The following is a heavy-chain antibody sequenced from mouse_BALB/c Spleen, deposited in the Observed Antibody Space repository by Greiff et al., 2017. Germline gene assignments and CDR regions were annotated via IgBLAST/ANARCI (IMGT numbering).Heavy chain of an antibody. D-gene: IGHD2-4*01. CDR3: ARGLRGY. CDR2: ISYDGSN. Sequence: EESGPGLVKPSQSLSLTCSVTGYSITSGYYWNWIRQFPGNKLEWMGYISYDGSNNYNPSLKNRISITRDTSKNQFFLKLNSVTTEDTATYYCARGLRGYWGQGTTLTVSS. J-gene: IGHJ2*01. CDR1: GYSITSGYY. V-gene: IGHV3-6*02.